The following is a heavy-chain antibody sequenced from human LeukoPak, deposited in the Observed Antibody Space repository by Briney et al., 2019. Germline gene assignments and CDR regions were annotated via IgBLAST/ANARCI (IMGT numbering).Heavy chain of an antibody. V-gene: IGHV4-39*01. CDR3: ARLDYDSSDLIDY. D-gene: IGHD3-22*01. CDR1: GGSISSRSYY. Sequence: PSETLSLTCTVSGGSISSRSYYWGWIRQPPGRGLEWIGSISYSGSTYYNPSLKSRVTISVDTSKNQFSLTLSSVTAADTAVYNCARLDYDSSDLIDYWGQGTLVTVSS. CDR2: ISYSGST. J-gene: IGHJ4*02.